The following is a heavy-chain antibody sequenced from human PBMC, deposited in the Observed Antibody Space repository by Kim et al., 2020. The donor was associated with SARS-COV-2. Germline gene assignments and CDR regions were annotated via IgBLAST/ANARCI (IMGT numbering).Heavy chain of an antibody. J-gene: IGHJ4*02. V-gene: IGHV1-69*04. D-gene: IGHD2-8*01. Sequence: FQGRVTITADKSTSTAYMELSSLRSEDTAVYYCARDPRYCTNGVCPNFDYWGQGTLVTVSS. CDR3: ARDPRYCTNGVCPNFDY.